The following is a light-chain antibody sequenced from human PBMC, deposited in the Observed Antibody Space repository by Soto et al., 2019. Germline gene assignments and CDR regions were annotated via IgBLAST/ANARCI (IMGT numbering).Light chain of an antibody. V-gene: IGLV2-11*01. CDR1: SSDVGGYNY. J-gene: IGLJ7*01. CDR3: CAYAGSYAYV. Sequence: QSALTQPRSVSGSPGQSVTISCTGTSSDVGGYNYVSWYQQHPGKAPKLMIYDVSKRPSGVPDRFSGSRSGNTASLTISRLQAEDEADYYCCAYAGSYAYVFGSGTQLTV. CDR2: DVS.